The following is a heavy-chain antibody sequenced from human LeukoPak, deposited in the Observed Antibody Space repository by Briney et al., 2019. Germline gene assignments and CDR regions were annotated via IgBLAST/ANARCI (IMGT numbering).Heavy chain of an antibody. CDR2: ISGSGGST. CDR3: AKGDSSGYYDAFDI. J-gene: IGHJ3*02. Sequence: GGSLRLSCATSGFTFSSYSMNWVRQAPGKGLEWVSGISGSGGSTYYADSVKGRFTISRDNSKNTLYLQMNSLRAEDTALYYCAKGDSSGYYDAFDIWGQGTMVTVSS. D-gene: IGHD3-22*01. CDR1: GFTFSSYS. V-gene: IGHV3-23*01.